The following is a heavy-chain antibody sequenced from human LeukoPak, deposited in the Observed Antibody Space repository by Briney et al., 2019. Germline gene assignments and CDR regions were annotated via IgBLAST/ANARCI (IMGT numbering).Heavy chain of an antibody. CDR3: ARDPYSGSYGDSYYYYMDV. CDR1: GFSFSSYN. J-gene: IGHJ6*03. CDR2: ITTSSTYT. D-gene: IGHD1-26*01. Sequence: GGSLRLSCAASGFSFSSYNMNWVRKAPGKVLEWVSSITTSSTYTSYADSVKGRFTISRDNAKNSLYLQMNSLRVEDTAVYYCARDPYSGSYGDSYYYYMDVWGKGTTVTISS. V-gene: IGHV3-21*01.